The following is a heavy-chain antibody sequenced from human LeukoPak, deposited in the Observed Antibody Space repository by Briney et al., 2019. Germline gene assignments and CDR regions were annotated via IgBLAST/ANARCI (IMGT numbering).Heavy chain of an antibody. J-gene: IGHJ3*01. CDR1: GFTFSNSR. D-gene: IGHD3-10*02. CDR2: IWYDGSNE. V-gene: IGHV3-33*01. Sequence: GRSLRLSCAASGFTFSNSRMHWVRQAPGKGLEWVAVIWYDGSNEYYADAVKGRFIISRDNSKNTVHLQMNSLRVEDTSVYYCAREISMFVNAFDLWGQGTLVAVSS. CDR3: AREISMFVNAFDL.